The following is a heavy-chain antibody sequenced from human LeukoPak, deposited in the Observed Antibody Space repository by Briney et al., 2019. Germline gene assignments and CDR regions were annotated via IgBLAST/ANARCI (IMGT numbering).Heavy chain of an antibody. CDR2: ISYDGSNK. V-gene: IGHV3-30*18. CDR1: GFTFSSYG. CDR3: AKDLFTMVRGVKRNAFDI. J-gene: IGHJ3*02. Sequence: PGGSLRLSCAASGFTFSSYGMHWVRQAPGKGLEWVAVISYDGSNKYYADSVKGRFTISRDNSKNTLYLQMNSLRAEDTAVYYCAKDLFTMVRGVKRNAFDIWGQGTMVTVSS. D-gene: IGHD3-10*01.